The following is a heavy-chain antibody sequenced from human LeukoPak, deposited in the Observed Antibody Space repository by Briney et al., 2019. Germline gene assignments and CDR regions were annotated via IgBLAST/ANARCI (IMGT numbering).Heavy chain of an antibody. CDR3: TTDGDYGSGSPDY. V-gene: IGHV3-15*01. D-gene: IGHD3-10*01. CDR1: GFTFSNAW. Sequence: GGSLRLSCAASGFTFSNAWMSWVRQAPGKGLEWVGRLKSKTDGGTTDYAAPVKGRFTISRDDSKNTLYLQMNSLKTEVTAVYYCTTDGDYGSGSPDYWGQGTLVTVSS. CDR2: LKSKTDGGTT. J-gene: IGHJ4*02.